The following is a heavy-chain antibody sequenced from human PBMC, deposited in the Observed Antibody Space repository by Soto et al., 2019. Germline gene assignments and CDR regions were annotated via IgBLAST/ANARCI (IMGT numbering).Heavy chain of an antibody. Sequence: SETLSLTCTVSGGSITSSSYYWTWVRQPPGKGLEWIGSIYHTGTAYYNPSLTSRVTMSVDASKNQFSLRLTSVTAADTAVFFCARGNRGYDYWGQGSLVTVSS. CDR2: IYHTGTA. V-gene: IGHV4-30-4*01. D-gene: IGHD5-12*01. J-gene: IGHJ4*02. CDR3: ARGNRGYDY. CDR1: GGSITSSSYY.